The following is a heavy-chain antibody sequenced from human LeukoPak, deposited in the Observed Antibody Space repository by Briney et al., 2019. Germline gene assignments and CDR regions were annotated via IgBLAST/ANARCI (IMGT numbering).Heavy chain of an antibody. D-gene: IGHD3-22*01. CDR2: ISSTSGTI. CDR3: ARDLWGTSGYRFDY. Sequence: GGSLRLSCAASGFTFSSYGMNWVRQAPGQGLEWVSYISSTSGTIYYADSAKGRFTISRDNAKTSLYLQMDSLRDEDTAVYYCARDLWGTSGYRFDYWGQGTLVTVSS. CDR1: GFTFSSYG. J-gene: IGHJ4*02. V-gene: IGHV3-48*02.